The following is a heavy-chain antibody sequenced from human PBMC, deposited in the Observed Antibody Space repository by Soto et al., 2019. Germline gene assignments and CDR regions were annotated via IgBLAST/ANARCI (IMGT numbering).Heavy chain of an antibody. D-gene: IGHD5-18*01. Sequence: QVQLVQSGAEVKKPGASVKVSCKASGYTFTSYYMHWVRQAPGQGLEWMGIINPSGGSTNYAQKFQGRVTRTRDTSTSTVYMELSSLRSEDTAVYYCARVYPSDTRYGYVGNNWFDPWGQGTLVTVSS. CDR1: GYTFTSYY. CDR3: ARVYPSDTRYGYVGNNWFDP. J-gene: IGHJ5*02. CDR2: INPSGGST. V-gene: IGHV1-46*03.